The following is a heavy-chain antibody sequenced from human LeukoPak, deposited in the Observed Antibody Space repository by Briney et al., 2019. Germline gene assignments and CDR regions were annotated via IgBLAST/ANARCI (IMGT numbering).Heavy chain of an antibody. CDR3: ARGLIVPSTIFDC. J-gene: IGHJ4*02. V-gene: IGHV4-30-2*01. CDR2: ISHSGGT. CDR1: GDSISSGTCS. D-gene: IGHD2-2*01. Sequence: PSLTLSLTCAVSGDSISSGTCSWTWIRQPPGKGLEWIGFISHSGGTYYNPSLKSRVTMSVDRSENQFSLKLSSVTAADTAVYYCARGLIVPSTIFDCWGQGALVTVSS.